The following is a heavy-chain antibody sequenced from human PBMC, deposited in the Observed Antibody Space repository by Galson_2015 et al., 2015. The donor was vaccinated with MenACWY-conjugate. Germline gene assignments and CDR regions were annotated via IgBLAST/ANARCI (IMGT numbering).Heavy chain of an antibody. CDR3: ARNFYASNGYYNY. CDR2: IVAGNGNS. J-gene: IGHJ4*02. V-gene: IGHV1-3*01. CDR1: GDTFTNYA. D-gene: IGHD3-22*01. Sequence: SCKASGDTFTNYAIHWVRQAPGQGLEWMGWIVAGNGNSKFSEGFQGRLTITRDTSARTVYLELSSLRSEDTAVYYCARNFYASNGYYNYWGQGTLVTVSS.